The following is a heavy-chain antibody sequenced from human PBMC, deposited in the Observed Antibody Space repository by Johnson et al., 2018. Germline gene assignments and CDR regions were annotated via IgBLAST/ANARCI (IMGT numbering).Heavy chain of an antibody. J-gene: IGHJ3*02. Sequence: QVQLVQSGAEVKKPGSSVKVSCKASGGTFSSYTISWVRQAPGQGLEWMGRIIPILGIANYAQKFQGRVTITADKSTSTAYMELSSLRSEDTAVYYRASGARPYYDSSGGDAFDIWGQGTMVTVSS. V-gene: IGHV1-69*02. CDR1: GGTFSSYT. CDR3: ASGARPYYDSSGGDAFDI. CDR2: IIPILGIA. D-gene: IGHD3-22*01.